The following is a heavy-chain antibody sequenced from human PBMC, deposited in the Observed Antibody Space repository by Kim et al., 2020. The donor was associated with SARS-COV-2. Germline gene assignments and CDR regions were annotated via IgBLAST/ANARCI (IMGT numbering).Heavy chain of an antibody. D-gene: IGHD3-10*01. J-gene: IGHJ6*03. Sequence: GGSLRLSCTASGFTFGDYAMSWFRQAPGKGLEWVGFIRSKAYGGTTEYAASVKGRFTISRDDSKSIAYLQMNSLKTEDTAVYYCSSNYYGSGSYYKGYYYHYYMDVWGQGTTVTVSS. CDR2: IRSKAYGGTT. CDR1: GFTFGDYA. V-gene: IGHV3-49*03. CDR3: SSNYYGSGSYYKGYYYHYYMDV.